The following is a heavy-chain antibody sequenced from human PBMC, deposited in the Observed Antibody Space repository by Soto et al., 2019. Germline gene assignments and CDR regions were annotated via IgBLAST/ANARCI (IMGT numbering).Heavy chain of an antibody. CDR2: IYPSDSDT. Sequence: PGESLKISCKASGYDFSTHWIGWMRHMPGKGLQWMAIIYPSDSDTKYSPSFQGHVTISVDKSISTAYLQWSGLQASDSAKYYCARLFTDAVFWDYFDYWGPGTLVTVSS. J-gene: IGHJ4*02. CDR3: ARLFTDAVFWDYFDY. V-gene: IGHV5-51*01. CDR1: GYDFSTHW. D-gene: IGHD3-16*01.